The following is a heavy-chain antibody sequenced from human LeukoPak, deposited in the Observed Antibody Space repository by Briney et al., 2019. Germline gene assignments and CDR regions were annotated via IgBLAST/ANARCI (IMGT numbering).Heavy chain of an antibody. J-gene: IGHJ3*02. CDR3: ATSQGGDAFDI. Sequence: SETLSLTCTVSGGSISSYYWNWIRQPPGRGLEWIGFIYYSGSTNYNPSLETRVTISVDTSKSQSSLKLSSVTAADTAVYYCATSQGGDAFDIWGQGTMVTVSS. V-gene: IGHV4-59*01. CDR2: IYYSGST. CDR1: GGSISSYY. D-gene: IGHD1-26*01.